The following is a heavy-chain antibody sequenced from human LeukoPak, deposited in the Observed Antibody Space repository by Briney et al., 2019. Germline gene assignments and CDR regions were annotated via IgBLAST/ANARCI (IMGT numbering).Heavy chain of an antibody. CDR1: GLTFSNAW. V-gene: IGHV3-15*01. CDR2: IRSKTDGGTT. Sequence: GGTLRLSCVASGLTFSNAWMTWVRQAPGKGLEWVGLIRSKTDGGTTDYAAPLKDRFTILRDDSKSTLFLQMNSLKADDTAVYYCATDTATEARHIWGQGTTVTVSS. J-gene: IGHJ3*02. D-gene: IGHD2-21*02. CDR3: ATDTATEARHI.